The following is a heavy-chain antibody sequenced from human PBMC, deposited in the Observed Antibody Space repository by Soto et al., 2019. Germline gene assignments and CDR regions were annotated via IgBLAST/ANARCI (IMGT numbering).Heavy chain of an antibody. CDR2: MNGDGSEK. CDR3: AKSIVAAGGTRYFDF. J-gene: IGHJ4*02. D-gene: IGHD1-26*01. V-gene: IGHV3-7*01. CDR1: GFTSSSYW. Sequence: EEQVGESGGGLVQPAVSLRLSCAVPGFTSSSYWMNWDRQAPGKGPEWVANMNGDGSEKYYVDSVKGRFTISRDYVDSSLPLEMNSLRLEYSAVYYCAKSIVAAGGTRYFDFWGQGILVIVSS.